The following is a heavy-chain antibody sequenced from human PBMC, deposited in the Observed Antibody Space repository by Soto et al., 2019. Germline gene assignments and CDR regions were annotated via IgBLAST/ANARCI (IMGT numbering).Heavy chain of an antibody. CDR2: IYSGGST. J-gene: IGHJ4*02. V-gene: IGHV3-66*01. CDR3: AIDGSDH. Sequence: EVQLVESGGGLVQPGGSLRLSCAVSGFAVNYMSWVRQAPGKGLELLSVIYSGGSTDYADSVRGRFIISRDKSKNTLYLQMNSLRVEDTALYYGAIDGSDHWGQGTLVTVSS. CDR1: GFAVNY. D-gene: IGHD2-2*03.